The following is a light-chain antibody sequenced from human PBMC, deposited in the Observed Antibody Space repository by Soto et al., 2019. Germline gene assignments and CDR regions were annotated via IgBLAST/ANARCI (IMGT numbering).Light chain of an antibody. CDR3: QQYAGSPET. V-gene: IGKV3-20*01. Sequence: EIVLTQSPGTLSLFPGENATLSCRASQNFGSRSLAWYQRKPGQPPRLLIYGASTRATGCPDRFRGSGSGRDFTLTINRLEPEDFAVYYCQQYAGSPETFGQGTKVEIK. CDR2: GAS. J-gene: IGKJ1*01. CDR1: QNFGSRS.